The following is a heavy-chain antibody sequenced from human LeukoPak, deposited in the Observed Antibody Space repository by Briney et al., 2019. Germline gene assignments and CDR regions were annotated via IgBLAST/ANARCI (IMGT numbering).Heavy chain of an antibody. V-gene: IGHV3-48*02. D-gene: IGHD2-15*01. J-gene: IGHJ4*02. CDR3: ARVATHGSAGRWYAANDY. Sequence: GGSLRLSCAASGFTFSSYSMNWVRQAPGKGLEWVSYISSSSSTIYYADSVKGRFTISRDNAKNSLYLQMNSLRDEDTAVYYCARVATHGSAGRWYAANDYGGQAILVTVSS. CDR2: ISSSSSTI. CDR1: GFTFSSYS.